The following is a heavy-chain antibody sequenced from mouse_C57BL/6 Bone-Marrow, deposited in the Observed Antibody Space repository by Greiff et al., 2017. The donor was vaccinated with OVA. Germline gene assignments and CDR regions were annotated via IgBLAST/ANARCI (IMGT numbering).Heavy chain of an antibody. CDR3: ARGDYGNYGLAWFAY. Sequence: VQVVESGAELARPGASVKLSCKASGYTFTSYGISWVKQRTGQGLEWIGEIYPRSGNTYYNEKFKGKATLTADKSSSTAYMELRSLTSEDSAVYFCARGDYGNYGLAWFAYWGQGTLVTVSA. J-gene: IGHJ3*01. V-gene: IGHV1-81*01. CDR2: IYPRSGNT. CDR1: GYTFTSYG. D-gene: IGHD2-1*01.